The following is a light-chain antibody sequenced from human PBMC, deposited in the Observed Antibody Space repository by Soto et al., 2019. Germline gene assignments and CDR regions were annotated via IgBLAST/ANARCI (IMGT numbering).Light chain of an antibody. V-gene: IGKV1-5*01. CDR2: DGS. CDR3: QQGVT. Sequence: DIQMTQSPSTLSPFVGDRVTITCRASQTFSGWLAWYQQNPGKAPKLLIYDGSSLESGVPSRFSGSGSGTEFTLTISSLQPDDFATYYCQQGVTFGPGTKVDLK. J-gene: IGKJ3*01. CDR1: QTFSGW.